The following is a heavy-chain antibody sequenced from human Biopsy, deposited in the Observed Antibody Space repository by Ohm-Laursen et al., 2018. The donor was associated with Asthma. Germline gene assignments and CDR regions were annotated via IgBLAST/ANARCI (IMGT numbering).Heavy chain of an antibody. V-gene: IGHV3-30-3*01. Sequence: SLRLSCAASGRHFGSYNMHWARQAPGKGLEWVAVITFDGSTQHYGDSVKGRFTISRDNSKNMLFLQMNSLRAEDTAVYYCSRDTLGYYFDIWGQGTQVAVSS. J-gene: IGHJ4*02. CDR3: SRDTLGYYFDI. CDR2: ITFDGSTQ. D-gene: IGHD3-9*01. CDR1: GRHFGSYN.